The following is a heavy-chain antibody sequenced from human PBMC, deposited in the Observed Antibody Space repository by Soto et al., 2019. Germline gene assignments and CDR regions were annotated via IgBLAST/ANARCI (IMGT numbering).Heavy chain of an antibody. J-gene: IGHJ3*02. D-gene: IGHD2-2*01. CDR3: ARDRHIVVVPAATADFDAFDI. CDR2: ISSSGSTI. Sequence: GGSLRLSCAASGFTFSSYEMNWVRQAPGKGLEWVSYISSSGSTIYYADSVKGRFTISRDNAKNSLYLQMNSLRAEDTAVYYCARDRHIVVVPAATADFDAFDIWGQGTMVTVSS. V-gene: IGHV3-48*03. CDR1: GFTFSSYE.